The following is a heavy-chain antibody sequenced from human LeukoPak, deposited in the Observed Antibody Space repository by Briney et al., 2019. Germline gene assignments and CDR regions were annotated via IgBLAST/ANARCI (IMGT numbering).Heavy chain of an antibody. CDR3: AKDGQYYFDY. CDR1: GFTFSSYG. CDR2: IRYDGNNK. D-gene: IGHD6-19*01. V-gene: IGHV3-30*02. Sequence: GGSLRLSCAASGFTFSSYGMHWVRQAPGKGLEWVAFIRYDGNNKYYADSVKGRFTISRDNSKNTLYLQMNSLRVEDTAVYYCAKDGQYYFDYWGQGTLVTVSS. J-gene: IGHJ4*02.